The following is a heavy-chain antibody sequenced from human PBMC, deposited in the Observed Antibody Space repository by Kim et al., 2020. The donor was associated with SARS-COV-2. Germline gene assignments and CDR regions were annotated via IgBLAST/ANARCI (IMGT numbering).Heavy chain of an antibody. CDR1: GGSFSSYY. CDR3: WGGMRQWLVRGPFCYYMD. D-gene: IGHD6-19*01. Sequence: SETLSLTCAVYGGSFSSYYWSWIRQPPGKGLEWIGEINPSGSTNYNPSFMSRVTITSNTSTNQFSLKLSSFTAADAAAFYCWGGMRQWLVRGPFCYYMD. V-gene: IGHV4-34*01. CDR2: INPSGST. J-gene: IGHJ6*03.